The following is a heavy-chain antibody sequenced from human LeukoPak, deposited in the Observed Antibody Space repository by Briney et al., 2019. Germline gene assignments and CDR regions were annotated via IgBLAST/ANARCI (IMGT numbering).Heavy chain of an antibody. Sequence: SETLSLTCTVSGGSISGGDYYWSWIRQPPGKGLEWIGYIYYSGSTYYNPSLKSRVTISVDTSKNQFSLKLSSVTAADTAVYYCARDRGGEAALGRYDAFDIWGQGTMVTVSS. CDR3: ARDRGGEAALGRYDAFDI. J-gene: IGHJ3*02. D-gene: IGHD3-16*01. CDR1: GGSISGGDYY. V-gene: IGHV4-30-4*01. CDR2: IYYSGST.